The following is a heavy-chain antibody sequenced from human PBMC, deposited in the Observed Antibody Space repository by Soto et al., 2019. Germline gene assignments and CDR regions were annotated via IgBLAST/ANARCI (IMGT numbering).Heavy chain of an antibody. CDR1: GYDFTAYD. J-gene: IGHJ6*02. D-gene: IGHD6-13*01. Sequence: ASVKVSCKASGYDFTAYDINWVRQAAGQGLEWMGWMNPINGATGSTQRLQGRVSMTRNTATGTAYLEVTSLRSDDTAVYYCGRGPSPRAPAGGTPYYYAMDVWGQGTSVTVSS. CDR2: MNPINGAT. V-gene: IGHV1-8*01. CDR3: GRGPSPRAPAGGTPYYYAMDV.